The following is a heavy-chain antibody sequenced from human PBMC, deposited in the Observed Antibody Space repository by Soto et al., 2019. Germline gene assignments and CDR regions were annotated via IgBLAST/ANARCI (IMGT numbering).Heavy chain of an antibody. V-gene: IGHV3-66*01. CDR3: ARGEGSGSNALGH. J-gene: IGHJ4*02. Sequence: GGSLRLSCAASGFTVSNNYMTWVRQAPGKWLEWVAVIQDGGSISYADSVSDRFTISRDNSKNTVFLEMNNLRPEDTAVYFCARGEGSGSNALGHWGQGTLVTVSS. D-gene: IGHD3-16*01. CDR1: GFTVSNNY. CDR2: IQDGGSI.